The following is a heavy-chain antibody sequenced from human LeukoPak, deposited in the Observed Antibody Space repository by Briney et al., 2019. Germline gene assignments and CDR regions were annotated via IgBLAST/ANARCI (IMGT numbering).Heavy chain of an antibody. D-gene: IGHD3-22*01. CDR3: ARDTSSGSLWWYYYGMDV. V-gene: IGHV3-11*01. CDR2: ISRSGDII. CDR1: GFTFSDYY. Sequence: GGSLRLSCAASGFTFSDYYMSWVRQAPGKGLEWVSYISRSGDIIYYADSVKGRFTISRDNAKNSLYLQMNSLRAEDTAVYYCARDTSSGSLWWYYYGMDVWGQGTTVTVSS. J-gene: IGHJ6*02.